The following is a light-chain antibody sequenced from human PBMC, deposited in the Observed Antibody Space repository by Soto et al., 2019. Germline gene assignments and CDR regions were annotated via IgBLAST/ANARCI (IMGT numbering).Light chain of an antibody. J-gene: IGKJ2*01. CDR2: AAS. CDR1: QGISSY. V-gene: IGKV1-9*01. CDR3: QQLNNYPPT. Sequence: DIQLTQSPSFLAASVGDRVTITCRASQGISSYLAWYQQKPGKAPKLLIYAASTLQSGVPSRFSGSGSGTEFTLIITSLQPEDFATYYCQQLNNYPPTFGQGTKLEIK.